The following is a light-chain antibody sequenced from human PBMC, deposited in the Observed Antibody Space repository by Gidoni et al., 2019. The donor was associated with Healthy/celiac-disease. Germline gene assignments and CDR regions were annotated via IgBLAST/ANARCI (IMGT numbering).Light chain of an antibody. Sequence: DIVMTRSPDSLAVSLGVRATINCKSSQSVFYSSNNKNYLAWYQQKPGQPPKLLIYLASTRESGVPDRFRGSGSGTDFTLTISSLQAEDVAVYYCQQYYSTPLTFGPXTKVDIK. CDR3: QQYYSTPLT. J-gene: IGKJ3*01. CDR1: QSVFYSSNNKNY. CDR2: LAS. V-gene: IGKV4-1*01.